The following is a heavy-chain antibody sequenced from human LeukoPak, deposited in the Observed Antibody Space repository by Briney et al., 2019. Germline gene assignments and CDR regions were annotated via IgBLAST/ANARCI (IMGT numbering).Heavy chain of an antibody. Sequence: GRSLRLSCAASGFTFSSYGMHWVRQAPGKGLEWVAVIIHDGSNKYYTDSVKGRFTISRDNAKNTLYLQMNFLRADDTAVYFCAKDWGPHYASGSSYFDSWGQGTLATVSS. CDR1: GFTFSSYG. V-gene: IGHV3-30*18. J-gene: IGHJ4*02. D-gene: IGHD3-10*01. CDR2: IIHDGSNK. CDR3: AKDWGPHYASGSSYFDS.